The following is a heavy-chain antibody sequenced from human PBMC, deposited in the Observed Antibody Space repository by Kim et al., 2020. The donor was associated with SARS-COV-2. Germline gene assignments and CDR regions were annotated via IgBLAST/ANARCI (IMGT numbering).Heavy chain of an antibody. D-gene: IGHD1-7*01. J-gene: IGHJ4*02. Sequence: YATRFQGRLTMTADESTNTAYMDLTSLRFDDTAVYYCARGAGGGTTTFFDSWGQGTLITVSS. V-gene: IGHV1-69*01. CDR3: ARGAGGGTTTFFDS.